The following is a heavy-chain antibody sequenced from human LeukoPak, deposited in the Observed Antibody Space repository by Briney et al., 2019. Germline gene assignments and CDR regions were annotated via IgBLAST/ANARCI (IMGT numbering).Heavy chain of an antibody. CDR2: ICSSSSTI. J-gene: IGHJ3*02. Sequence: GFTFXXXXXNXVRXXPGMVLECVSYICSSSSTIYYAVSVKGRFTISRDNAKNSLYLQMNSLRAEDTAVYYCARGGGGIWGQGTMVTVSS. V-gene: IGHV3-48*01. CDR1: GFTFXXXX. CDR3: ARGGGGI.